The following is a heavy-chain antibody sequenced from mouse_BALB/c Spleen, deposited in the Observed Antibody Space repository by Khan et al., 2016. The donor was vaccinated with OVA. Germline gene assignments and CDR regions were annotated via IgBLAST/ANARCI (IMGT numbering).Heavy chain of an antibody. CDR2: INYSGGT. V-gene: IGHV3-2*02. Sequence: EVQLQESGPGLVKPSQSLSLTCTVTSYSITSDYAWNWIRQFPGNKLEWMGYINYSGGTSYLPSLKSRISITRDTSKNQFFLQLNSVTTEDSATYYCARWFTYWGQGTLVTVS. CDR1: SYSITSDYA. J-gene: IGHJ3*01. CDR3: ARWFTY.